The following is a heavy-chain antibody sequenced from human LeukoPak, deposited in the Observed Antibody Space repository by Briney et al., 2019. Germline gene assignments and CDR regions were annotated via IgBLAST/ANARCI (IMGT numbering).Heavy chain of an antibody. J-gene: IGHJ3*02. CDR3: ARDQLLMVVTAHIDAFDI. Sequence: PGGSLRLSRAASGFTFSSYSMNWVRQAPGKGLEWVSSISSSSSYIYYADSVKGRFTISRDNAKNSLYLQMNSLRAEDTAVYYCARDQLLMVVTAHIDAFDIWGQGTMVTVSS. CDR1: GFTFSSYS. D-gene: IGHD2-21*02. CDR2: ISSSSSYI. V-gene: IGHV3-21*01.